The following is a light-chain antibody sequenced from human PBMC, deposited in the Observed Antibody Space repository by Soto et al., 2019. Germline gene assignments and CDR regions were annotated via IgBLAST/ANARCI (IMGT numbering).Light chain of an antibody. J-gene: IGKJ1*01. CDR1: QSVSSN. Sequence: EIVMTQSPATLSVSPGERATLSCRASQSVSSNLAWYQQKPGQAPRLLIYGASTRATGIPARFSGSGSGTVFTLPISSLQSEDFAVYYCHQYNNWPPTFGQGTKVEI. CDR2: GAS. V-gene: IGKV3-15*01. CDR3: HQYNNWPPT.